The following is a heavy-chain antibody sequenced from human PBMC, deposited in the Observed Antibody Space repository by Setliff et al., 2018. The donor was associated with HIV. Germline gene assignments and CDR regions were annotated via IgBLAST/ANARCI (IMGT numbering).Heavy chain of an antibody. V-gene: IGHV5-51*01. CDR2: IHPVDSDT. CDR1: GYSFTSNW. J-gene: IGHJ3*02. D-gene: IGHD3-22*01. CDR3: ATRYHYDTSGTSAFDI. Sequence: PGESLKISCKGSGYSFTSNWIGWVRQMPGKGLEWMGIIHPVDSDTRYSPSFQGQVTISADMSIATAYPQWRSLKASGTAMYYCATRYHYDTSGTSAFDIWGQGTMVTVSS.